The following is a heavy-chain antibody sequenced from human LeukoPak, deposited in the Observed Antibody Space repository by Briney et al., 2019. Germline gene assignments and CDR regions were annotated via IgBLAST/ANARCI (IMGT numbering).Heavy chain of an antibody. CDR3: ARKLVGKFDP. J-gene: IGHJ5*02. CDR2: IIPIFGTA. V-gene: IGHV1-69*05. D-gene: IGHD6-13*01. Sequence: SVKVSCKASGGTFSSYAISWVRQAPGQGLEWMGGIIPIFGTANYAQKFQGRVTMTRDTSTSTVYMELSSLRSEDTAVYYCARKLVGKFDPWGQGTLVTVSS. CDR1: GGTFSSYA.